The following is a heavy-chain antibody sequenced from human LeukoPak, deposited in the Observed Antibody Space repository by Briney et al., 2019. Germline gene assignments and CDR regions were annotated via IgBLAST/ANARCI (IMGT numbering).Heavy chain of an antibody. J-gene: IGHJ4*02. CDR2: ISWDGGST. D-gene: IGHD6-19*01. V-gene: IGHV3-43D*03. CDR1: GFTFDDYA. CDR3: AKGGIAVADSFDY. Sequence: PGGSLRLSCAASGFTFDDYAMYWVRQAPGKGLEWVSLISWDGGSTYYADSVKGRFTISRDNSKNSLYLQMNSLRAEDTALYYCAKGGIAVADSFDYWGQGTLVTVSS.